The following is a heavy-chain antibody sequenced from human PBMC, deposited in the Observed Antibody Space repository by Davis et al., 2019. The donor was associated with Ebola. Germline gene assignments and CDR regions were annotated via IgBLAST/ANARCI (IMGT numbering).Heavy chain of an antibody. CDR1: GFTFSSYG. J-gene: IGHJ4*02. CDR2: ISYDGNNK. CDR3: AKDQYYGSGSYFDY. V-gene: IGHV3-30*18. Sequence: GESLKISCAASGFTFSSYGMHWVRQAPGKGLEWVAVISYDGNNKYYADSVKGRFTISRDNSKNTLYLQMNSLRAEDTAVYYCAKDQYYGSGSYFDYWGQGTLVTVSS. D-gene: IGHD3-10*01.